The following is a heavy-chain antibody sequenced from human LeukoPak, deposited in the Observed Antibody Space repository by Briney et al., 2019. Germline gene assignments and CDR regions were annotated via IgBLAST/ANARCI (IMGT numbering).Heavy chain of an antibody. V-gene: IGHV1-2*02. CDR3: ARDLGSLTGYYSNWFDP. D-gene: IGHD3-9*01. CDR2: INPNSGGT. CDR1: GYTFTGYY. J-gene: IGHJ5*02. Sequence: GASVKVSCKASGYTFTGYYMHWVRQAPGQGLEWMGWINPNSGGTNYAQKFQGRVTMTRDTSISTAYMELSRLRSDDTAVYYCARDLGSLTGYYSNWFDPWGQGTLVTVSS.